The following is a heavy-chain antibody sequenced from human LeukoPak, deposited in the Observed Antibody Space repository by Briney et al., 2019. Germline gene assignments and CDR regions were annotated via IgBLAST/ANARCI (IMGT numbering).Heavy chain of an antibody. CDR1: GFTFSSYS. D-gene: IGHD6-6*01. CDR3: ARDVPGQKRSFDY. Sequence: GGSLRLSCAASGFTFSSYSMNWVRQAPGKGLEWFSSISSSSSYIYYADSVKGRFTISKDNAKNSLYLQMNSLRAEDTAVYYCARDVPGQKRSFDYWGQGTLVTVSS. CDR2: ISSSSSYI. V-gene: IGHV3-21*01. J-gene: IGHJ4*02.